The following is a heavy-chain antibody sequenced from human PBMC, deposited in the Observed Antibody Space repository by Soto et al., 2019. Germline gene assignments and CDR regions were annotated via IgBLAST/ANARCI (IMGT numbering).Heavy chain of an antibody. J-gene: IGHJ4*02. V-gene: IGHV1-3*01. CDR1: GYTFTTYA. CDR3: ARFGRRGYSYGHFDY. D-gene: IGHD5-18*01. Sequence: ASVKVSCTASGYTFTTYALHWVRQAPGQRLEWMGWINAGNADIKYSQKFKGRVTITRDTSASTVYMEVSSLRSEDTAVYYCARFGRRGYSYGHFDYWGQGTLVTVSS. CDR2: INAGNADI.